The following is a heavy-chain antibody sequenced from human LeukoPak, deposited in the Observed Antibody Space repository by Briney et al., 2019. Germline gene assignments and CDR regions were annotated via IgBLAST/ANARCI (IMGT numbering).Heavy chain of an antibody. Sequence: PGGSLRLSCAASGFTFSSYGMHWVRQAPGKGLEWVAFIRYDGSNKYYADSVKGRFTISRDNSKNTLYLQMNSLRAEDTAVYYCARSKGYSSSWYYYYYMDVWGKGTTVTVSS. CDR2: IRYDGSNK. V-gene: IGHV3-30*02. CDR1: GFTFSSYG. CDR3: ARSKGYSSSWYYYYYMDV. D-gene: IGHD6-13*01. J-gene: IGHJ6*03.